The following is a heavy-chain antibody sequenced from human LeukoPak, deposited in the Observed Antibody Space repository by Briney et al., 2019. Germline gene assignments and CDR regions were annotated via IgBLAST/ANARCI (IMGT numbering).Heavy chain of an antibody. CDR3: AREFPDIVGGGAGD. Sequence: PSETLSLTCAVYGGSFSGYYWSWIRQPPGKGLEWIGEINHSGSTNYNPSLKSRVTISVDTSKNQFSLKLSSVTAADTAVYYCAREFPDIVGGGAGDWGQGTLVTVSS. CDR2: INHSGST. V-gene: IGHV4-34*01. CDR1: GGSFSGYY. D-gene: IGHD2-15*01. J-gene: IGHJ4*02.